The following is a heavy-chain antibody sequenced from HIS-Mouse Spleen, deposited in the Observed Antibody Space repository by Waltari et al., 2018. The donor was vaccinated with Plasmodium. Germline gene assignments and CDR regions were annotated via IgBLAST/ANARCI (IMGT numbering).Heavy chain of an antibody. CDR1: GYTFTGYY. J-gene: IGHJ1*01. V-gene: IGHV1-2*02. CDR2: INPTRGDT. CDR3: ARVLGYKAAAGTFVEYFQH. D-gene: IGHD6-13*01. Sequence: QVQLVQSGAEVKKPGASVKVSCKASGYTFTGYYMHWVRQAPGQGLEWMGWINPTRGDTNYAQKVQGMVTMTRDTSISTAYMELSRLRSDDTAVYYCARVLGYKAAAGTFVEYFQHWGQGTLVTVSS.